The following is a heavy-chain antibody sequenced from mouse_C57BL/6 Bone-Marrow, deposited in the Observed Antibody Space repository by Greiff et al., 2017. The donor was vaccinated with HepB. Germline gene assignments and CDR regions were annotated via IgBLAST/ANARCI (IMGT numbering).Heavy chain of an antibody. CDR3: AREVDGYFPYWYFDV. D-gene: IGHD2-3*01. J-gene: IGHJ1*03. V-gene: IGHV1-52*01. CDR1: GYTFTSYW. Sequence: VKLQQPGAELVRPGSSVKLSCKASGYTFTSYWMHWVKQRPIQGLEWIGNIDPSDSETHYNQKFKDKATLTVDKSSSTAYMQLSSLTSEDSAVYYWAREVDGYFPYWYFDVWGTGTTVTVSS. CDR2: IDPSDSET.